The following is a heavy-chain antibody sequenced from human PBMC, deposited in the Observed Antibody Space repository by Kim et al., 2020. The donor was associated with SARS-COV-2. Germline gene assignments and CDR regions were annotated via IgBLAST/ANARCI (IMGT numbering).Heavy chain of an antibody. CDR1: GFTFSSYW. CDR3: ARVPPPWPLRGYSYGYRGEAPTYYFDY. D-gene: IGHD5-18*01. CDR2: IKQDGSEK. V-gene: IGHV3-7*01. J-gene: IGHJ4*02. Sequence: GGSLRLSCAASGFTFSSYWMSWVRQAPGKGLEWVANIKQDGSEKYYVDSVKGRFTISRDNAKNSLYLQMNSLRAEDTAVYYCARVPPPWPLRGYSYGYRGEAPTYYFDYWGQGTLVTVSS.